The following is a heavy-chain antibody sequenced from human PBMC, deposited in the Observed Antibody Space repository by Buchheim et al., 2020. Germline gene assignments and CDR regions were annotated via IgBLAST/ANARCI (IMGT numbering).Heavy chain of an antibody. Sequence: EVQLLESGGGLVQPGGSLRLSCAASGFTFSSYAMSWVRQAPGKGLEWVSSISGSTYYADSVKGRFTISRDDSKNTLDLQMNRLRAEDTAFYYCARNIGNNGWYVDYWGQGTL. CDR1: GFTFSSYA. CDR2: ISGST. CDR3: ARNIGNNGWYVDY. J-gene: IGHJ4*02. V-gene: IGHV3-23*01. D-gene: IGHD2/OR15-2a*01.